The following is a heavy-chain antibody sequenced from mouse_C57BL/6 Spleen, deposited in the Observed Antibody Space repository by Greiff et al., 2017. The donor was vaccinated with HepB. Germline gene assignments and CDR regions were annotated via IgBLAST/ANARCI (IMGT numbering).Heavy chain of an antibody. Sequence: EVKVVESGGGLVKPGGSLKLSCAASGFTFSSYTMSWVRQTPEKRLEWVATISGGGGNTYYPDSVKGRFTISRDNAKNTLYLQMSSLRSEDTALYYCARHHYGSRGYFDVWGTGTTVTVSS. CDR3: ARHHYGSRGYFDV. CDR1: GFTFSSYT. CDR2: ISGGGGNT. V-gene: IGHV5-9*01. D-gene: IGHD1-1*01. J-gene: IGHJ1*03.